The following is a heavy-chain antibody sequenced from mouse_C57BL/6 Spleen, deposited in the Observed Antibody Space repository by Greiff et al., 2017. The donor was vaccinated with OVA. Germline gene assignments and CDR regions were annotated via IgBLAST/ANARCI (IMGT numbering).Heavy chain of an antibody. CDR1: GYTFTSYW. Sequence: QVQLQQPGAELVRPGTSVKLSCKASGYTFTSYWMHWVKQRPGQGLEWIGVIDPSDSYTNYNQKFKGKATLTVDTSSSTAYMQLSSLTSEDSAVYYCAREGYDYGISSFAYWGQGTLVTVSA. V-gene: IGHV1-59*01. D-gene: IGHD1-1*01. CDR2: IDPSDSYT. CDR3: AREGYDYGISSFAY. J-gene: IGHJ3*01.